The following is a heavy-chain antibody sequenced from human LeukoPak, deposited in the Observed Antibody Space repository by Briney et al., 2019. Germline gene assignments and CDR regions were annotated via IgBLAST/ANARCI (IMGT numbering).Heavy chain of an antibody. CDR1: GGSVSSVGSY. Sequence: SETLSLTCTVSGGSVSSVGSYWGWVRQPAGKGLEWIGRIYTSGITDYNPSLKSRVTISLDTSKNQFSLNLTSVTAADTAVYYCARQTGSGLFILPGGQGTLVTVSS. CDR3: ARQTGSGLFILP. D-gene: IGHD3/OR15-3a*01. V-gene: IGHV4-61*02. CDR2: IYTSGIT. J-gene: IGHJ4*02.